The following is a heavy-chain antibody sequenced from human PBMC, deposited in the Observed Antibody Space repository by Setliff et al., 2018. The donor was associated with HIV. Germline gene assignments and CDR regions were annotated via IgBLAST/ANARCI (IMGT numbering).Heavy chain of an antibody. Sequence: SETLSLTCTVSGGFFWGWVRQPPGKGLEWIGSISYRGENHYNPSFMSRVAISADTSKNQYSLNLRSVTASDTAVYYCARDLYSSSSGYFDYWGQGTLVTVSS. D-gene: IGHD6-6*01. CDR3: ARDLYSSSSGYFDY. CDR2: ISYRGEN. V-gene: IGHV4-39*02. CDR1: GGFF. J-gene: IGHJ4*02.